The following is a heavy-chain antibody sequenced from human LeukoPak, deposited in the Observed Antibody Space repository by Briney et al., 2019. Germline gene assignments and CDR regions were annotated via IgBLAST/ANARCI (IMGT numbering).Heavy chain of an antibody. J-gene: IGHJ6*02. CDR3: ARLGFNYGTYYYYGMDV. V-gene: IGHV5-51*01. CDR2: IYPGDSDT. D-gene: IGHD3-10*01. CDR1: GYSFTSYW. Sequence: HGESLKISCKGSGYSFTSYWIGWVRQMPGKGLEWMGIIYPGDSDTRYSPSFQGQVTISADKSISTAYLQWSSLKASDTAMYYCARLGFNYGTYYYYGMDVWGQGTTVTVS.